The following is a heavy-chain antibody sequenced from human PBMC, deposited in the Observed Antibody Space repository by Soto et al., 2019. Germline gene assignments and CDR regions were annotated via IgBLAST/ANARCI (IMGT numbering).Heavy chain of an antibody. Sequence: HPGGSLRLSCVASGFTFRNYWMSWFGQAPGKGLEWVANVKVDGSEKYYMDSVKGRFTSSRDNAKDSLYLQMNSLRAEDTAVYYCARDGLYCSGGSCYSSTGAFDIWGQGTMVTVSS. CDR2: VKVDGSEK. CDR1: GFTFRNYW. D-gene: IGHD2-15*01. CDR3: ARDGLYCSGGSCYSSTGAFDI. J-gene: IGHJ3*02. V-gene: IGHV3-7*01.